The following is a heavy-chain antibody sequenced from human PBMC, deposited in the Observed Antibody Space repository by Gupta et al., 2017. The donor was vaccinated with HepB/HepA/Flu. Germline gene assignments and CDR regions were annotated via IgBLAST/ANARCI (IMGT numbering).Heavy chain of an antibody. Sequence: EVQVVESGGGLIQPGGSLRLSCAASGFTVSSSYMSWVRQAPGKGLEWVSVIYSGGNTYYADSVKGRFTISRDNSKNTLYLQMNSPRADDTAVYHCARDPGYGQSTSFDPWGQGTLVTVSS. D-gene: IGHD2-2*03. CDR1: GFTVSSSY. CDR2: IYSGGNT. J-gene: IGHJ5*02. V-gene: IGHV3-53*01. CDR3: ARDPGYGQSTSFDP.